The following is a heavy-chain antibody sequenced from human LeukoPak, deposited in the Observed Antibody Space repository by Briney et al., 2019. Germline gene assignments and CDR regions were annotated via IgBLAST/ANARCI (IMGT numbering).Heavy chain of an antibody. CDR1: GYTFTSYY. D-gene: IGHD5-24*01. V-gene: IGHV1-46*01. J-gene: IGHJ4*02. CDR2: INPSGDTT. CDR3: ARIPEMTTMKGLGY. Sequence: ASVKVSCKASGYTFTSYYMHWVRQAPGQGLEWMGIINPSGDTTNYAQKFQGRVTMTRDSSTSTAYMELSSLRSEDTAVYYCARIPEMTTMKGLGYWGQGTLVTVSS.